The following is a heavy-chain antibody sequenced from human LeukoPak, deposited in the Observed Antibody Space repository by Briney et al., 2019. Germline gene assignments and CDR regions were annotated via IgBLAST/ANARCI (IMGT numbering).Heavy chain of an antibody. CDR3: ARDSLTMIVGRQKRGLDY. J-gene: IGHJ4*02. D-gene: IGHD3-22*01. CDR2: ISSSSRTI. Sequence: GGSLRLSCATSGFIFSSYSMNWVRQAPGKGLEWVSYISSSSRTIYYADSAKGRFTISRDNAKNSLYLQMNSLRAEDTAVYYCARDSLTMIVGRQKRGLDYWGQGTLVTVSS. V-gene: IGHV3-48*01. CDR1: GFIFSSYS.